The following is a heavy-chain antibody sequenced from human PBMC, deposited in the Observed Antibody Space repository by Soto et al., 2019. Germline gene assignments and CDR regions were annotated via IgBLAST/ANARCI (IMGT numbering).Heavy chain of an antibody. CDR1: GFTFSTYG. Sequence: QAQLVESGGGVVQPGRSLRLSCAASGFTFSTYGMHWVRQAPGKGLEWVALISHDGRNQYYADSVKGRFTISRDNSKNTLYLQMNSLRAEDTAMYYCASDRLTVAWSGELLYWGQGTLVTVSS. D-gene: IGHD3-10*01. CDR2: ISHDGRNQ. J-gene: IGHJ4*02. CDR3: ASDRLTVAWSGELLY. V-gene: IGHV3-30*03.